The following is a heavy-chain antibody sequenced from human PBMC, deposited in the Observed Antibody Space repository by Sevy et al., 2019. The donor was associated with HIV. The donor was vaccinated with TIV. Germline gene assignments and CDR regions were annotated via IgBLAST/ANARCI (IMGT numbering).Heavy chain of an antibody. CDR3: ARHISFGELGSWFDP. V-gene: IGHV3-53*01. Sequence: GGSLRLSCAASGFTVNSDYMSWVRQAPGKGLEWVSVVYSGGTTYYADSVKGRFTISRDNSKNILYLQMNSLRAEDTAVYYCARHISFGELGSWFDPGAREPWSPSPQ. D-gene: IGHD3-10*01. CDR1: GFTVNSDY. J-gene: IGHJ5*02. CDR2: VYSGGTT.